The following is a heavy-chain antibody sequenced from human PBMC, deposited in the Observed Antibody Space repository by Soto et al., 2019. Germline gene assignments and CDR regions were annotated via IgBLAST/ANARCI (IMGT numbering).Heavy chain of an antibody. CDR1: GFTFSSYS. CDR3: ARDRIAVAGTQYYYYGMDV. D-gene: IGHD6-19*01. CDR2: ISSSSSYI. Sequence: EVQLVESGGGLVKPGGSLRLSCAASGFTFSSYSMNWVRQAPGKGLEWVSSISSSSSYIYYADSVKGRFTISRDNAKNSPYLQMSRLRADDTAVHYCARDRIAVAGTQYYYYGMDVWGQGTTVTVSS. V-gene: IGHV3-21*01. J-gene: IGHJ6*02.